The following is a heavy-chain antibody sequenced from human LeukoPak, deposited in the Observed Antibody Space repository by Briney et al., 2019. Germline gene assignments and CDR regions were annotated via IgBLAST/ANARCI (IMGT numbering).Heavy chain of an antibody. J-gene: IGHJ6*03. Sequence: GASVKVSCKASGGTFSSYAISWVRQAPGQGVEWLGGISPIFGTANYTQKFQGRVTITTDESTSTAYMELSSLRSEDTAVYYCARGVLEDAAMVITFRPEYYYYYMDVWGKGTTVTVSS. CDR2: ISPIFGTA. V-gene: IGHV1-69*05. CDR1: GGTFSSYA. D-gene: IGHD5-18*01. CDR3: ARGVLEDAAMVITFRPEYYYYYMDV.